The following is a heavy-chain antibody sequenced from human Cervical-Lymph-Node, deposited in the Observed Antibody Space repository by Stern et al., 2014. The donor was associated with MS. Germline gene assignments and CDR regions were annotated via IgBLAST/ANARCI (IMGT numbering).Heavy chain of an antibody. V-gene: IGHV3-9*01. D-gene: IGHD6-19*01. Sequence: EVQLVESGGGLVQPGRSLRLSCAASGFTFDDYAMHWVRQAPGKGLEWVSGISWNSGSIGYADSVKGRFTISRDNAKKSLYLQMNSLRAEDTALYYCAKDRGSSGWYYFDYWGQGTLVTVSS. CDR2: ISWNSGSI. J-gene: IGHJ4*02. CDR1: GFTFDDYA. CDR3: AKDRGSSGWYYFDY.